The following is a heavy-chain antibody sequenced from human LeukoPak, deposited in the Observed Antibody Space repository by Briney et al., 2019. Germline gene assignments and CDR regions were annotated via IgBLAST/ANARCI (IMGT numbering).Heavy chain of an antibody. D-gene: IGHD3-22*01. V-gene: IGHV3-7*03. Sequence: PGGSLRLSCTVSGFTFSSYWMSWVRQAPGKGLEWVANIKQDGSEKYYVDSVKGRFTISRDNAKNTLYLQMNSLRAEDTAVYYCAKDGDYYDSSGMNWGQGTLVTVSS. CDR2: IKQDGSEK. J-gene: IGHJ4*02. CDR3: AKDGDYYDSSGMN. CDR1: GFTFSSYW.